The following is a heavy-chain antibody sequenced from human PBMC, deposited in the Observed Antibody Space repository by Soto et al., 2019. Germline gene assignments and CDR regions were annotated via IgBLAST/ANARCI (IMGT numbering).Heavy chain of an antibody. CDR2: IYYSGST. CDR1: GGSIISGGYY. Sequence: TLSLTCTVSGGSIISGGYYFIWIREHPWKGLERIGYIYYSGSTYYNPSLKSRVTISVDTSKNQFSLKLSSVTAADTAVYYCARDQRQYQLLRYYYYGMDVWGQGTTVTVSS. D-gene: IGHD2-2*01. CDR3: ARDQRQYQLLRYYYYGMDV. J-gene: IGHJ6*02. V-gene: IGHV4-31*03.